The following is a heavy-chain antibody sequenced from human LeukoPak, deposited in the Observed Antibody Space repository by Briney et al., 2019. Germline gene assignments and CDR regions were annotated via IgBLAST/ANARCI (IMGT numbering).Heavy chain of an antibody. Sequence: SETLSLTCAVYGGSFSGYYWSWIRQPPGKGLEWIGEIIHSGSTNYNPSLKSRVTISVDTSKKQFSLKLSSVTAADTAVYYCARVKDPGGYYYYYYMDVWGKGTTVTVSS. D-gene: IGHD3-16*01. CDR1: GGSFSGYY. CDR2: IIHSGST. CDR3: ARVKDPGGYYYYYYMDV. J-gene: IGHJ6*03. V-gene: IGHV4-34*12.